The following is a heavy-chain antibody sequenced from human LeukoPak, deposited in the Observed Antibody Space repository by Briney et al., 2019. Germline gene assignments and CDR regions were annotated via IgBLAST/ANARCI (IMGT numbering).Heavy chain of an antibody. V-gene: IGHV1-18*04. CDR1: GYTFTSYG. D-gene: IGHD2-15*01. CDR2: ISAYNGNT. Sequence: ASVKVSCKASGYTFTSYGISWVRQAPGQGLEWMGWISAYNGNTNYAQKLQGRVTMTTDTSTSTAYMELRSLRSGDTAVYYCARDKASVVVVAAGWFDPWGQGTLVTVSS. J-gene: IGHJ5*02. CDR3: ARDKASVVVVAAGWFDP.